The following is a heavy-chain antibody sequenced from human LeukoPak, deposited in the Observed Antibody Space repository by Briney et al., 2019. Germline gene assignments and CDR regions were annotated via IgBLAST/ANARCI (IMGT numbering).Heavy chain of an antibody. J-gene: IGHJ3*02. Sequence: PGGSLRLSCAASGFSFSSYTMKWVRQAPGKGLEWVSHITKSGSTIYHADSVKGRFTISRDNAKNSLYLQMNSLRDEDTAVYYCARGINYAFDIWGQGTMVTVSS. V-gene: IGHV3-48*02. CDR3: ARGINYAFDI. CDR2: ITKSGSTI. CDR1: GFSFSSYT. D-gene: IGHD1-7*01.